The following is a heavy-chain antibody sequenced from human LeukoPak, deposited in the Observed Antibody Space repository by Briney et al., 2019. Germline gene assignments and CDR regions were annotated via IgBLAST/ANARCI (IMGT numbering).Heavy chain of an antibody. CDR3: ARARGWEPYYFDY. D-gene: IGHD4-23*01. CDR2: ISSSGSTI. Sequence: QSGGSLRLSRAASRFTFGSYEMNWVRQAPGKGLEWVSYISSSGSTIYYADSVKGRFTISRDNAKNSLYLQMNSLRAEDTAFYYCARARGWEPYYFDYWGQGTLVTVSS. CDR1: RFTFGSYE. J-gene: IGHJ4*02. V-gene: IGHV3-48*03.